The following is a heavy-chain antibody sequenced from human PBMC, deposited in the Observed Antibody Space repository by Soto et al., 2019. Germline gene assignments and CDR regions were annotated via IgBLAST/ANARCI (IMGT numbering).Heavy chain of an antibody. J-gene: IGHJ6*02. Sequence: ASVKVSCKASGYTFTSYAMHWVRQAPGQRLEWMGWINAGNGNTKYSQKFQGRVTITRDTSASTAYMELNSLRAEDTAVYYCARDPRSYSSSWYPSYYYYGMDVWGQGTTVTVSS. D-gene: IGHD6-13*01. CDR1: GYTFTSYA. CDR3: ARDPRSYSSSWYPSYYYYGMDV. V-gene: IGHV1-3*01. CDR2: INAGNGNT.